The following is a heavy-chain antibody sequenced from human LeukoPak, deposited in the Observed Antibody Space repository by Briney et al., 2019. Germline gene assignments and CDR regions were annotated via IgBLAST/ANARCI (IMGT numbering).Heavy chain of an antibody. Sequence: GGSLRLSCAASGFIFSTYTMTWVRQAPGRGLEWVSHISSSSGTIYYADSVKGRFTISRDNAKNSLYLQMHSLRDEDTAVYYCVREGGFGELLPPWGQGTLVTVSS. CDR1: GFIFSTYT. CDR2: ISSSSGTI. CDR3: VREGGFGELLPP. D-gene: IGHD3-10*01. V-gene: IGHV3-48*02. J-gene: IGHJ5*02.